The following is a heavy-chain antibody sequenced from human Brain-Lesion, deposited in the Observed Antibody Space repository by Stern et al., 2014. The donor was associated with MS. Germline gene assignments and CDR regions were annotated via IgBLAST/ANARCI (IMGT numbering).Heavy chain of an antibody. CDR1: GGAVSSGDRY. V-gene: IGHV4-31*03. J-gene: IGHJ4*02. CDR3: ARVTEFLRFFYPDY. CDR2: ISYSGNT. Sequence: QVPLKESGPGLVKPSQTLSLTCTVSGGAVSSGDRYWSWLRQHPEKGLEWIGYISYSGNTYYNPSLESRVTISMDRSKNQFSLKLRSVTAADTAVYYCARVTEFLRFFYPDYWGQGIRVTVSS. D-gene: IGHD3-3*01.